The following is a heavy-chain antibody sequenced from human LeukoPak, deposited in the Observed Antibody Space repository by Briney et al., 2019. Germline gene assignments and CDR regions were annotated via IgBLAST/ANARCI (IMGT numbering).Heavy chain of an antibody. CDR2: IIPIFGTA. CDR1: GGTFSSYA. CDR3: ARAPFSSGWYEWFDP. V-gene: IGHV1-69*05. D-gene: IGHD6-19*01. J-gene: IGHJ5*02. Sequence: SAKVSCKASGGTFSSYAISWVRQAPGQGLEWIGGIIPIFGTANYAQKFQGRVTITTDESTSTAYMELSSLRSEDTAVYYCARAPFSSGWYEWFDPWGQGTLVTVSS.